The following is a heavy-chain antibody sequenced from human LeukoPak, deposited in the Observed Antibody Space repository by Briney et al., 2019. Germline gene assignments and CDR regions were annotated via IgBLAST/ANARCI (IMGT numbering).Heavy chain of an antibody. V-gene: IGHV3-38-3*01. Sequence: RGSLRLSCAASGFTVSSNEMSWVRQAPGKGLEWVSSISGGSTYYADSRKGRFTISRDNSKNTLHLQMNSLRAEDTAVYYCARSFRNRHAFDIWGQGTMVTVSS. CDR1: GFTVSSNE. J-gene: IGHJ3*02. CDR3: ARSFRNRHAFDI. D-gene: IGHD1-14*01. CDR2: ISGGST.